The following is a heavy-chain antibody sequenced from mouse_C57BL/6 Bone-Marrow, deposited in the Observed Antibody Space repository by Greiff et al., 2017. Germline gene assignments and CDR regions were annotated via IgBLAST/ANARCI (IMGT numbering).Heavy chain of an antibody. Sequence: QVTLKESGPGILQPSQTLSLTCSFSGFSLSTFGMGVGWIRQPSGKGLEWLAHIWWDDDKYYNPALKSRLTISKDTSKNHVFLKIANVDTADTATYYCARPYYGSSPAWFAYWGQGTLVTVSA. V-gene: IGHV8-8*01. CDR3: ARPYYGSSPAWFAY. CDR1: GFSLSTFGMG. J-gene: IGHJ3*01. D-gene: IGHD1-1*01. CDR2: IWWDDDK.